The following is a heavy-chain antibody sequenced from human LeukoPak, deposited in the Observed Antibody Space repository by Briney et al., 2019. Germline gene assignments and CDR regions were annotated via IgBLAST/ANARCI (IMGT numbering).Heavy chain of an antibody. V-gene: IGHV1-69*13. CDR3: ARVPLPPYYSDTRDSYP. J-gene: IGHJ5*02. CDR2: IIPIFGTA. CDR1: GGTFSSYT. Sequence: ASVKVSCKASGGTFSSYTISWVRQAPGQGLEWMGGIIPIFGTANYAKKFQVRVTITADESTSTAYMELSSLRSEDTAVYYCARVPLPPYYSDTRDSYPWGQGTLVTVSS. D-gene: IGHD3-22*01.